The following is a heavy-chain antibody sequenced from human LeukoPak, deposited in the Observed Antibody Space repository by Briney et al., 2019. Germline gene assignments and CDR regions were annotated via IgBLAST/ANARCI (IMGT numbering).Heavy chain of an antibody. D-gene: IGHD4-23*01. CDR2: IYHSGST. Sequence: PSGTLSLTCAVSGGSISSSNWWSWVRQPPGKGLEWIGEIYHSGSTNYNPSLKSRVTISVDTSKNQFSLKLSSVTAADTAVYYCARSTVVTPFDYWGQGTLVTVSS. V-gene: IGHV4-4*02. CDR3: ARSTVVTPFDY. CDR1: GGSISSSNW. J-gene: IGHJ4*02.